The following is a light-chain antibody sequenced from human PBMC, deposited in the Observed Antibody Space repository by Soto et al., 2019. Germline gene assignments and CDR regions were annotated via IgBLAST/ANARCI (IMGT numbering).Light chain of an antibody. V-gene: IGKV1-5*01. Sequence: DIQMTQSPSTLSASVGDRVTVTCRASQSVNAWLAWYQQKPGKAPKLLIYDASTLESGVPSRFSGGGSGTAFTLTISSLQPDDFGTYYCQQHNTYPYTFGRGTKLEIK. J-gene: IGKJ2*01. CDR2: DAS. CDR1: QSVNAW. CDR3: QQHNTYPYT.